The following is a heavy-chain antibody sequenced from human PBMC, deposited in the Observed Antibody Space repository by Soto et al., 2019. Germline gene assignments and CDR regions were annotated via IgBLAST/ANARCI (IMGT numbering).Heavy chain of an antibody. V-gene: IGHV4-30-2*01. D-gene: IGHD2-15*01. CDR1: GGSISSGGYS. CDR2: IYHSGST. CDR3: AIARSGGSDTSFDY. J-gene: IGHJ4*02. Sequence: QLQLQESGSGLVKPSQTLSLTCAVSGGSISSGGYSWSWIRQPPGKGLEWIGYIYHSGSTYYNPSLKSRVTISVDRSKNQFSLKLSSVTAADTAVYYCAIARSGGSDTSFDYWGQGTLVTVSS.